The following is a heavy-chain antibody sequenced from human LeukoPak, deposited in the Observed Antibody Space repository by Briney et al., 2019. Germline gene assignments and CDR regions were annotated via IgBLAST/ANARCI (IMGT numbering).Heavy chain of an antibody. V-gene: IGHV4-39*01. D-gene: IGHD5-12*01. CDR1: GGSINNYY. CDR3: ARQGGSAYGFYYYYYYMDV. CDR2: IYYSGST. Sequence: SETLSLTCTVSGGSINNYYWSWIRQPPGKGLEWIGSIYYSGSTYYNPSLKSRVTISVDMSKNRFSLKLSSVTAADTAVYYCARQGGSAYGFYYYYYYMDVWGKGTTVTISS. J-gene: IGHJ6*03.